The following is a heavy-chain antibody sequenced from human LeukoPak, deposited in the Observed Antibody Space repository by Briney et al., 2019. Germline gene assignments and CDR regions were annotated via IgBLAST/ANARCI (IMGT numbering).Heavy chain of an antibody. J-gene: IGHJ6*03. V-gene: IGHV4-39*01. CDR2: SYYSGST. Sequence: SETLSLTCTVSGGSIISSSYYWGWIRQPPGKGLEWIGSSYYSGSTHYNPSLKSRVTISVDTSKNQYSLKLSSVTAADTAVYDCASRMQQQLSPHPYYMDFWGKGTTVTVSS. CDR1: GGSIISSSYY. D-gene: IGHD6-13*01. CDR3: ASRMQQQLSPHPYYMDF.